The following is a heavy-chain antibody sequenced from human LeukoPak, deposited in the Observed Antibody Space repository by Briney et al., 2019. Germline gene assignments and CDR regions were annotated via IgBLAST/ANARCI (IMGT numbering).Heavy chain of an antibody. CDR2: IYYSGST. CDR3: AGLYGGRAGDY. CDR1: GGSISSSSYY. J-gene: IGHJ4*02. V-gene: IGHV4-39*07. D-gene: IGHD4-23*01. Sequence: SETLSLTCTVSGGSISSSSYYWGWIRQPPGKGLEWIGSIYYSGSTYYNPSLKSRVTISVDTSKNQFSLKLSSVTAADTAVYYCAGLYGGRAGDYWGQGTLVTVSS.